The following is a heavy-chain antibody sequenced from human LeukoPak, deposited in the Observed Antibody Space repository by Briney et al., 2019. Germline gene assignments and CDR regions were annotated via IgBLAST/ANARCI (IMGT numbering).Heavy chain of an antibody. CDR1: GFTFISYY. CDR2: ISYDGSDT. Sequence: GGSLRLSCAASGFTFISYYMHWVRQAPGKGLEWVAVISYDGSDTFYEDSVKGRFTISRDNSKNTLYLEMNSLRADDTAVYYCTKDKGYSYGPGFAHWGQGPLVTVSS. J-gene: IGHJ4*02. D-gene: IGHD5-18*01. CDR3: TKDKGYSYGPGFAH. V-gene: IGHV3-30*18.